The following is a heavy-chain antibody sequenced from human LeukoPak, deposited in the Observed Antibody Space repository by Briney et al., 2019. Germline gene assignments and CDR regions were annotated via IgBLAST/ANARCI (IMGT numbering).Heavy chain of an antibody. V-gene: IGHV3-11*01. CDR2: ISSSGSTI. CDR3: ARDRSSGIAVGY. J-gene: IGHJ4*02. D-gene: IGHD6-19*01. Sequence: GGSLRLSCAASGFTFSDAWMSWIRQAPGKGLEWVSYISSSGSTIYYADSVKGRFTISRDNAKNSLYLQMNSLRAEDTAVYYCARDRSSGIAVGYWGQGTLVTVSS. CDR1: GFTFSDAW.